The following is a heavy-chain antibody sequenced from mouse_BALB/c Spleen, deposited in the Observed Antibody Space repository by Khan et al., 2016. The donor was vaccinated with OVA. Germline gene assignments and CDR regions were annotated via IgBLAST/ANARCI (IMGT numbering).Heavy chain of an antibody. CDR1: GFTFSTYA. D-gene: IGHD1-1*01. Sequence: EVELVESGGDLVKPGGSLKLSCSASGFTFSTYAMSWVRQTPEKRLEWVATISSGGDNIFYPDSVKGRFTISRASAKNTLYLHMSSLRSEDTAMYYCARHNYGPFAYWGQGTLVTVSA. CDR2: ISSGGDNI. J-gene: IGHJ3*01. V-gene: IGHV5-9-3*01. CDR3: ARHNYGPFAY.